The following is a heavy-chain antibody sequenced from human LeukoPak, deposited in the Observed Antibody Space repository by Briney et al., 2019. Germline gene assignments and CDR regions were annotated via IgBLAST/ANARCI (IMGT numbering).Heavy chain of an antibody. V-gene: IGHV4-30-4*01. Sequence: SETLSLTCTVSGGSISSGDYYWSWIRQPPGKGLEWIGYIYYGGSTYYNPSLKSRVTISVDTSKNQFSLKLSSVTAADTAVYYCASDLRDGYNAADYWGQGTLVTVSS. CDR1: GGSISSGDYY. CDR3: ASDLRDGYNAADY. J-gene: IGHJ4*02. D-gene: IGHD5-24*01. CDR2: IYYGGST.